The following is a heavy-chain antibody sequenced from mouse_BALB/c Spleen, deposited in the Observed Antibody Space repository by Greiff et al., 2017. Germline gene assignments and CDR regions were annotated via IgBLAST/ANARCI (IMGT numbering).Heavy chain of an antibody. CDR2: IRLKSDNYAT. CDR3: TRDVGYFDY. Sequence: EVMLVESGGGLVQPGGSMKLSCVASGFTFSSYWMSWVRQSPEKGLEWVAEIRLKSDNYATHYAESVKGKFTISRDDSKSRLYLQMNSLRAEDTGIYYCTRDVGYFDYWGQGTTLTVSS. V-gene: IGHV6-6*02. J-gene: IGHJ2*01. CDR1: GFTFSSYW.